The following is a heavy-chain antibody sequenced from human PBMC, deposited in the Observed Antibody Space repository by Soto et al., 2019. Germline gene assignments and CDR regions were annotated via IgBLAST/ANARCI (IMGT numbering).Heavy chain of an antibody. Sequence: QLQLQESGPGLVKPSETLSLTCTVSGGSISSSSYYWGWIRQPPGKGLEWIVSIYYSGNTYYTPSLKSRGTIYVDTSKNQFSLKLSSVTAADTAVYYCAREGGRYCTGGSCQVDYWGQGTLVTVSS. CDR1: GGSISSSSYY. J-gene: IGHJ4*02. V-gene: IGHV4-39*02. CDR3: AREGGRYCTGGSCQVDY. D-gene: IGHD2-15*01. CDR2: IYYSGNT.